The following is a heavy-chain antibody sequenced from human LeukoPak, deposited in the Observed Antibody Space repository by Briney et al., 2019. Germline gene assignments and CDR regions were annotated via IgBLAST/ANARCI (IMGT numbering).Heavy chain of an antibody. Sequence: SETLSLTCTVSGGSISSGDYYWSWIRQPPGKGLEWIGYIYYSGSTYYNPSLKGRVTISVDRSKNQFSLNLNFVTAADTALYYCARGDGSGSGRWFDPWGQGTLITVSS. D-gene: IGHD3-10*01. CDR3: ARGDGSGSGRWFDP. J-gene: IGHJ5*02. CDR1: GGSISSGDYY. CDR2: IYYSGST. V-gene: IGHV4-30-4*01.